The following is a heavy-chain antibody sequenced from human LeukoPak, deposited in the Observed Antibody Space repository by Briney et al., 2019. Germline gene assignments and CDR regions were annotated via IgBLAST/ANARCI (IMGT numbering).Heavy chain of an antibody. J-gene: IGHJ4*02. Sequence: SETLSLTCTVSGGSISSGSCYWSWIRQPAGKGLEWIGRIYTSGSTNYNPSLKSRVTISVDTSKNQFSLKLSSVTAADTAVYYCARGRHLDYWGQGTLVTVSS. V-gene: IGHV4-61*02. CDR3: ARGRHLDY. CDR2: IYTSGST. CDR1: GGSISSGSCY.